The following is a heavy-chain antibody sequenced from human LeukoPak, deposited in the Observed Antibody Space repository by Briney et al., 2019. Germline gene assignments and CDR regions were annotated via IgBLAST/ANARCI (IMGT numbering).Heavy chain of an antibody. V-gene: IGHV4-34*01. CDR2: INHSGST. CDR3: ALGDYFDY. J-gene: IGHJ4*02. Sequence: PSETLSLTRAVYGGSFSGYYWSWIRQPPGKGLEWIGEINHSGSTNYNPSLKSRVTMSVDTSNNQFSLKLTSVTAADTAVYYCALGDYFDYWGQGTLVTVSS. CDR1: GGSFSGYY. D-gene: IGHD3-16*01.